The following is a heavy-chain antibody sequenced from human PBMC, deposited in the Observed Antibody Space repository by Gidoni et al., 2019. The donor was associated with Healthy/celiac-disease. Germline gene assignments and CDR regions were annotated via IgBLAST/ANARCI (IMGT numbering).Heavy chain of an antibody. J-gene: IGHJ4*02. V-gene: IGHV4-39*01. CDR1: GGSISSSSYY. CDR3: ARRGAARIVSSAFDY. Sequence: LQLQESGPGLVKPSETLSLTCPVSGGSISSSSYYWGWIRQPQGKGLEWIGSIYYSGSPYYHPSLKSRVTISVDTSKNQFSLKLSSVTAADTAVYYCARRGAARIVSSAFDYWGQGTLVTVSS. D-gene: IGHD6-6*01. CDR2: IYYSGSP.